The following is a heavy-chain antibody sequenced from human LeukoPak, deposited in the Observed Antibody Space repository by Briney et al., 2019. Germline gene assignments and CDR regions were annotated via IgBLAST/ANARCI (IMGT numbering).Heavy chain of an antibody. Sequence: SLRLSCAASGFTFDDYAMHWVRQAPGKGLEWVSGISWNSGSIGYADSVKGRFTISRDNAKNSLYLQMNSLRAEDTALYYCAKDTGGSSGWYLSGSRRADIDYWGQGTLVTVSS. CDR3: AKDTGGSSGWYLSGSRRADIDY. CDR2: ISWNSGSI. D-gene: IGHD6-19*01. J-gene: IGHJ4*02. CDR1: GFTFDDYA. V-gene: IGHV3-9*01.